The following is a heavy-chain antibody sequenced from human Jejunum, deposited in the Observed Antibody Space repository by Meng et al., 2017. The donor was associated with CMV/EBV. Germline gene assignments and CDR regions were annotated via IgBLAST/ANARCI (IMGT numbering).Heavy chain of an antibody. V-gene: IGHV1-8*01. CDR2: MNPIRGNT. J-gene: IGHJ4*02. CDR1: GYTFTSYD. Sequence: ASGYTFTSYDINWVRQATGQGLEWMGWMNPIRGNTQYAQKYQGRVSMTRDTSTSTAYLELSGLTPEDTAVYYCSRGLRIVGTVLAFWGQGTLVTVSS. D-gene: IGHD1-7*01. CDR3: SRGLRIVGTVLAF.